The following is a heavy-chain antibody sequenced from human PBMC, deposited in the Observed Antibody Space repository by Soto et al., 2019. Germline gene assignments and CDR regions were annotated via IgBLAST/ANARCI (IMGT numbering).Heavy chain of an antibody. CDR3: ARERADIVVAPVATSGMDV. Sequence: QVQLVESGGGVVQSERSLKLSCIGSGFAFGSHGMHWVRQVSGKGLEWVAVISHDGQNQYYRDSVKGRFTISRDNSKNSLYLEVNSLRVEDTAVYHCARERADIVVAPVATSGMDVWGQGTAVTVSS. CDR1: GFAFGSHG. D-gene: IGHD2-2*01. V-gene: IGHV3-30*03. J-gene: IGHJ6*02. CDR2: ISHDGQNQ.